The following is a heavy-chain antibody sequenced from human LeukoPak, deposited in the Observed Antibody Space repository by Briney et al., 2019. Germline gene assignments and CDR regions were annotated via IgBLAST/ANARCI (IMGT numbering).Heavy chain of an antibody. Sequence: RTGGSLRLSCEVSGLLFSNYWMTWVRQAPGKGLERVANIKPDGSEVHYVDSVKGRFTISRDNAKNLLYLQMNSLRVEDTAVYFCARERSSITCYYDYWGQGTLVTVSS. D-gene: IGHD2-2*01. CDR2: IKPDGSEV. J-gene: IGHJ4*02. V-gene: IGHV3-7*01. CDR1: GLLFSNYW. CDR3: ARERSSITCYYDY.